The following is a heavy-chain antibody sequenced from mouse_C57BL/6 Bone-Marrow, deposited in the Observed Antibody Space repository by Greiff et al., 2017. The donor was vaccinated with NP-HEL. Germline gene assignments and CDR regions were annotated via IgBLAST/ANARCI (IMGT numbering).Heavy chain of an antibody. J-gene: IGHJ2*01. CDR1: GYTFTSYW. Sequence: QVQLKQPGAELVKPGASVKLSCKASGYTFTSYWMQWVKQRPGQGLEWIGEIDPSDSYTNYNQKFKGKATLTVDTSSTTAYMQLSSLPSEDSAVYYCARAYDGSGPYYFDYWGQGTTLTVSS. CDR2: IDPSDSYT. CDR3: ARAYDGSGPYYFDY. V-gene: IGHV1-50*01. D-gene: IGHD2-3*01.